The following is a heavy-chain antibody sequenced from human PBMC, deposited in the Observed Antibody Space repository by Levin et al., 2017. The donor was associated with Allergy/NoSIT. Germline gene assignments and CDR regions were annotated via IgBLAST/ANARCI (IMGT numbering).Heavy chain of an antibody. CDR3: ARDSVGFRELSGTRELDP. Sequence: GESLKISCAASGFTFSTYWMHWVRQAPGKGLVWISRINSDGSGTSYADSVKGRFTISRHNAKNTLYLQMNSLRAEDTALYYCARDSVGFRELSGTRELDPWGQGTLVTVSS. CDR2: INSDGSGT. D-gene: IGHD3-10*01. V-gene: IGHV3-74*01. J-gene: IGHJ5*02. CDR1: GFTFSTYW.